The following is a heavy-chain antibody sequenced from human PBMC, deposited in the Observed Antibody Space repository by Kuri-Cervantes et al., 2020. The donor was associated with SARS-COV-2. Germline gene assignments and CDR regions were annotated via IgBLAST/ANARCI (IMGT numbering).Heavy chain of an antibody. V-gene: IGHV3-7*05. D-gene: IGHD4-11*01. Sequence: GESLKISCAASGFTFSSYWMSWVRQAPGKGPEWVANIKQDGSEKYYVDSVKGRFTISRDNAKNSLYLQMNSLRAEDTAVYYRARVQDYYSNSQFDYWGQGTLVTVSS. CDR2: IKQDGSEK. CDR3: ARVQDYYSNSQFDY. CDR1: GFTFSSYW. J-gene: IGHJ4*02.